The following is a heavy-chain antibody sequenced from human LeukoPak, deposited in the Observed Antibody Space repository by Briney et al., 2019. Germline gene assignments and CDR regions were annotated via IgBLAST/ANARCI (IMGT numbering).Heavy chain of an antibody. Sequence: QPGGSLRLSCAASGFTFNSYSMYWVRQAPGKGLEWVAVISYDGSKEYYADSVKGRFTISRDNSKNTLCLQMNSLRPEDTAVYYCARDGYFDYWGQGNLVTVSS. CDR2: ISYDGSKE. J-gene: IGHJ4*02. CDR3: ARDGYFDY. CDR1: GFTFNSYS. V-gene: IGHV3-30-3*01.